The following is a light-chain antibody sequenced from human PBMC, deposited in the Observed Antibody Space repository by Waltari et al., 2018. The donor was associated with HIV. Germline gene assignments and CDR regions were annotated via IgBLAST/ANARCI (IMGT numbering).Light chain of an antibody. CDR3: GTWDISLSVWV. V-gene: IGLV1-51*01. J-gene: IGLJ3*02. CDR1: SSDIGRNF. CDR2: AHN. Sequence: QSVLTQPPSVSAAPGQQVTISCSGSSSDIGRNFVSWNQQPPGTADEALRYAHNTLPSGIPVRFSGSRAVSSATLGFTGLQTGDEADYYCGTWDISLSVWVFGGGTKLTVL.